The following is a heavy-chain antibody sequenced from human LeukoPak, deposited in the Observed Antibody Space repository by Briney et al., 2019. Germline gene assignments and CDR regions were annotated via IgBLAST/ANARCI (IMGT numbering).Heavy chain of an antibody. Sequence: PSETLSLTCAVSGGSISSSNWWSWVRQPPGKGLEWIGEIYHSGSTNYNPSLKSRVTISVDKSKNQFSLKLSSVTAADTAVYYCAREPRGYDSRWFDPWGQGTLVTVSS. J-gene: IGHJ5*02. D-gene: IGHD5-12*01. CDR1: GGSISSSNW. CDR2: IYHSGST. V-gene: IGHV4-4*02. CDR3: AREPRGYDSRWFDP.